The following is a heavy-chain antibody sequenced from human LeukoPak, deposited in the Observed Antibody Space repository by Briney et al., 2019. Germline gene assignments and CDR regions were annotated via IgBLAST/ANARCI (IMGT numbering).Heavy chain of an antibody. J-gene: IGHJ3*02. V-gene: IGHV1-69*13. D-gene: IGHD2-2*01. CDR2: IIPIFGTA. CDR3: ARDLIVVVPAANNDAFDI. Sequence: GASVKVSCKASGYTFRNYGISWVRQAPGQGLEWMGGIIPIFGTANYAQKFQGRVTITADESTSTAYMELSSLRSEDTAVYYCARDLIVVVPAANNDAFDIWGQGTMVTVSS. CDR1: GYTFRNYG.